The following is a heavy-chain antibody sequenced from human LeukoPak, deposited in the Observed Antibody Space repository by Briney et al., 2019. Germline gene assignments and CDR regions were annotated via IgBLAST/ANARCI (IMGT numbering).Heavy chain of an antibody. V-gene: IGHV3-23*01. D-gene: IGHD6-13*01. CDR1: GFTVSSNA. CDR3: AKSKESWEDDAFDF. CDR2: ISGSGGST. J-gene: IGHJ3*01. Sequence: TGGSLRLSCAASGFTVSSNAMSWVRQAPGTGLEWVSTISGSGGSTYYADSVKGRFTISRDNSKNTLYLQMNRLRAEDTAVYYCAKSKESWEDDAFDFWGQGTMVTVSS.